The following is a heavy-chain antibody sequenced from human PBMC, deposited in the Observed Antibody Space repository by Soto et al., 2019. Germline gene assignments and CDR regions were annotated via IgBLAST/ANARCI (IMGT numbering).Heavy chain of an antibody. D-gene: IGHD6-19*01. V-gene: IGHV3-48*04. CDR1: GFTFSSYS. Sequence: EVQLVESGGGLVQPGGSLRLSCVASGFTFSSYSTNWVRQAPGKGLEWVSYISSSRTTIYYADSVKGRFTISRDNAKNALYLQMNSLRAEDAAVYFCARESGWFAMDVWGKGTTVTVSS. CDR2: ISSSRTTI. CDR3: ARESGWFAMDV. J-gene: IGHJ6*04.